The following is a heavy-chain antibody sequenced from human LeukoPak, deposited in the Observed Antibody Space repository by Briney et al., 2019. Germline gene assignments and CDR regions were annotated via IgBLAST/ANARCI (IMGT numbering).Heavy chain of an antibody. J-gene: IGHJ4*02. CDR2: ISAYNGNT. Sequence: ASVKVSCKASGYTFTSYGISWVRQAPGQGLEWMGWISAYNGNTNYAQKLQGRVTMTTDTSTCTAYMELRSLRSDDTAVYYCARNYYDRSAYYYDYWGQGTLVTVSS. CDR3: ARNYYDRSAYYYDY. D-gene: IGHD3-22*01. CDR1: GYTFTSYG. V-gene: IGHV1-18*01.